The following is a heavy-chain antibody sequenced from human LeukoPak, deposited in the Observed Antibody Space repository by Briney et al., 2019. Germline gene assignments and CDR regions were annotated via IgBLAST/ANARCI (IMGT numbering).Heavy chain of an antibody. CDR1: GFTFSSYA. J-gene: IGHJ4*02. V-gene: IGHV3-23*01. CDR2: ISGSGGNT. CDR3: AKVHLGSSISCLDY. D-gene: IGHD2-2*01. Sequence: PGGSLRLSCEASGFTFSSYAMRWVRQAPGKGLQWVSFISGSGGNTYYADSVKGRFTISRDNSKNTLYMQMNSLRAEDTAVYYCAKVHLGSSISCLDYWGQGSLVTVSS.